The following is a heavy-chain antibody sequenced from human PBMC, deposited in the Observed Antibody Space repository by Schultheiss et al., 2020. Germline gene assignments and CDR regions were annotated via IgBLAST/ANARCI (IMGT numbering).Heavy chain of an antibody. J-gene: IGHJ4*02. Sequence: SATLSPTCAVSGYSISSGYYWGWIRQPPGKGLEWIGSIYHSGSTYYNPSLKSRVTISVDTSKNQFSLKLSSVTAADTAVYYCARERGDSSGYSGFDYWGRGTLVTVAS. D-gene: IGHD3-22*01. V-gene: IGHV4-38-2*02. CDR2: IYHSGST. CDR3: ARERGDSSGYSGFDY. CDR1: GYSISSGYY.